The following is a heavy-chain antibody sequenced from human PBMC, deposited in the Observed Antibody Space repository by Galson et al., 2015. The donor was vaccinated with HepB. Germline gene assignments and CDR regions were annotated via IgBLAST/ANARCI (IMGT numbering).Heavy chain of an antibody. V-gene: IGHV3-11*06. CDR1: GFTFSDYY. CDR3: VRDSPSGSGYEEGDY. CDR2: ISSSSSYS. J-gene: IGHJ4*02. D-gene: IGHD5-12*01. Sequence: SLRLSCAASGFTFSDYYMSWIRQAPGKGLEWVSYISSSSSYSNYADSVKGRFTISRDNAKNSLYLQMNSLRAEDTAVYYCVRDSPSGSGYEEGDYWGQGTLVTVSS.